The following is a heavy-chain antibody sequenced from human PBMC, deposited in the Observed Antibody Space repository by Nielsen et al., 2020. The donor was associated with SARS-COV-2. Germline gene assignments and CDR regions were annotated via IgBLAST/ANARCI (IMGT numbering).Heavy chain of an antibody. V-gene: IGHV3-9*01. Sequence: SLKISCAASGFTFDDYAMHWVRQAPGKGLEWVSGISWNSGSIGYADSVKGRFTISRDNAKNSLYLQMNSLRAEDTALYYCATSVAGTAGDYYGMDVWGQGTTVTVFS. D-gene: IGHD6-19*01. J-gene: IGHJ6*02. CDR3: ATSVAGTAGDYYGMDV. CDR1: GFTFDDYA. CDR2: ISWNSGSI.